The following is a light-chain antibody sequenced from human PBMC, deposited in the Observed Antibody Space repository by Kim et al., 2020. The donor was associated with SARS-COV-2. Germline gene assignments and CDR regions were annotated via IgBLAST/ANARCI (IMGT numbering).Light chain of an antibody. CDR1: QSVSSN. CDR3: QQYNRWPPYI. V-gene: IGKV3D-15*01. J-gene: IGKJ2*01. Sequence: VSAWERATLSCRASQSVSSNLACYQQRPGPAPRLLIYGASIRATGIPDRCSGSGSGTEFTLTISSLQPEDFALYYCQQYNRWPPYIFGQGTKLEI. CDR2: GAS.